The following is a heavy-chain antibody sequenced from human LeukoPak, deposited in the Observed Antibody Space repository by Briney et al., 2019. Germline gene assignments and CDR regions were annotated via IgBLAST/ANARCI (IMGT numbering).Heavy chain of an antibody. J-gene: IGHJ4*02. CDR3: ARDLVDSSGWYLVY. D-gene: IGHD6-19*01. V-gene: IGHV1-69*05. CDR2: IIPIFGTA. CDR1: GGTFSSYA. Sequence: SVKVSCKASGGTFSSYAISWVRQAPGQGLEWMGRIIPIFGTANYAQKSQGRVTITTDESTSTAYMELSSLRSEDTAVYYCARDLVDSSGWYLVYWGQGTLVTVSS.